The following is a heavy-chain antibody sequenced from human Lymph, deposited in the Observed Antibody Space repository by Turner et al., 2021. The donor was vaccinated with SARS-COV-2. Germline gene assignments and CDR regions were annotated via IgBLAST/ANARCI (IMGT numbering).Heavy chain of an antibody. CDR3: ARDTGGQVDV. CDR2: ISYDGSNK. D-gene: IGHD2-8*02. J-gene: IGHJ6*02. CDR1: GFTISSYA. Sequence: QVQLVESGGGVVQPGRSLRPSCAASGFTISSYAMHWVRQAPGKGLEWVAVISYDGSNKYYADSVKGRFTISRDNSKNTLYLQMNSLRAEDTAVYYCARDTGGQVDVWGQGTTVTVSS. V-gene: IGHV3-30-3*01.